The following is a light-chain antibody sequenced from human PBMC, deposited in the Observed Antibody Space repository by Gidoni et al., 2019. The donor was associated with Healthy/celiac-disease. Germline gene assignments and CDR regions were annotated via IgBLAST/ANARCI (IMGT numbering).Light chain of an antibody. CDR2: AAS. CDR1: QSISSY. Sequence: DIQMTQSPSSLSASVGDRVTITCRASQSISSYLNWYQQKPGKAPKLLIYAASSLQSGVPSRFSGSGSGTDLTLTISSLQPEDFATYYCQQSYTKRTFGQXTKLEIK. CDR3: QQSYTKRT. V-gene: IGKV1-39*01. J-gene: IGKJ2*01.